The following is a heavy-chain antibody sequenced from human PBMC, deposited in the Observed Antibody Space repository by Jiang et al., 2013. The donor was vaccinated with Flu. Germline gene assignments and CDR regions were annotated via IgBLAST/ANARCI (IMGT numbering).Heavy chain of an antibody. Sequence: GSGLVKPSQTLSLTCTVSGGSISSGSYYWSWIRQPAGKGLEWIGRIYTSGSTNYNPSLKSRVTISVDTSKNQFSLKLSSVTAADTAVYYCARGRGETDRWESFDYVGPGNPGHRLL. V-gene: IGHV4-61*02. CDR1: GGSISSGSYY. J-gene: IGHJ4*02. CDR2: IYTSGST. D-gene: IGHD1-26*01. CDR3: ARGRGETDRWESFDY.